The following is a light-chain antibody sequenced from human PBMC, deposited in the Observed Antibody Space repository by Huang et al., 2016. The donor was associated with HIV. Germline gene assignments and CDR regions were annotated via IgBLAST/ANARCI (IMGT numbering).Light chain of an antibody. CDR3: QQYNNWPRT. J-gene: IGKJ1*01. V-gene: IGKV3-15*01. CDR1: QGISSN. CDR2: GAS. Sequence: EIVMTQSPATLSVSPGERATLACRASQGISSNLAWYRQNPGQAPWLLIYGASTRATGVPARFSGSGSGTEFTLTISSLQSEDFAVYYCQQYNNWPRTFGQGTKVEI.